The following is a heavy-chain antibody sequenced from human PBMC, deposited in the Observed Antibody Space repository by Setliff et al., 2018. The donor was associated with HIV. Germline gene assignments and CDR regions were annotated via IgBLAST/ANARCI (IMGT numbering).Heavy chain of an antibody. CDR2: IYHSGST. D-gene: IGHD5-18*01. CDR1: GGSISSSNW. J-gene: IGHJ6*02. V-gene: IGHV4-4*02. Sequence: SETLSLTCAVSGGSISSSNWWSWVRQPPGKGLEWIGEIYHSGSTNYNPSLKSRVTISVDKSKNQFSLKLSSVTAADTAVYYCARIGYGYYYGMDVWGQGTTVTVSS. CDR3: ARIGYGYYYGMDV.